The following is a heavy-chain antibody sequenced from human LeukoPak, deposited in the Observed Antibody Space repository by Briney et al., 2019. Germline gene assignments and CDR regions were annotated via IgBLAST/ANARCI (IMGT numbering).Heavy chain of an antibody. D-gene: IGHD3-10*01. J-gene: IGHJ4*02. CDR2: IRSTANGYAT. Sequence: GGSLRLSCAASGFTFSGSALHWVRQASGKGLEWVGRIRSTANGYATAYAASVKGRFTISRDDSKNTAYLQMDSLKTEDTAVYYCTGNYYGSGSYANFDYWGQGTLVTVSS. CDR1: GFTFSGSA. V-gene: IGHV3-73*01. CDR3: TGNYYGSGSYANFDY.